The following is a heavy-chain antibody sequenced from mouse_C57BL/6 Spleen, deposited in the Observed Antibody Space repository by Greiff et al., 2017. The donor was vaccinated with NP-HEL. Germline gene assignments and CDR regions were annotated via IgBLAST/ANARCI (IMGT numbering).Heavy chain of an antibody. CDR3: ARTQDVYYGSSYFDY. D-gene: IGHD1-1*01. CDR2: ISYDGSN. V-gene: IGHV3-6*01. Sequence: VQLKESGPGLVKPSQSLSLTCSVTGYSITSGYYWNWIRQFPGNKLEWMGYISYDGSNNYNPSLKNRISITRDTSKNQFFLKLNSVTTEDTATYYCARTQDVYYGSSYFDYWGQGTTLTVSS. CDR1: GYSITSGYY. J-gene: IGHJ2*01.